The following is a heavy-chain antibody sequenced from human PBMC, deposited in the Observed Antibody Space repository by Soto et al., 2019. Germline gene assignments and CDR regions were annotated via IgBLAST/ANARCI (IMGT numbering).Heavy chain of an antibody. D-gene: IGHD2-15*01. V-gene: IGHV3-23*01. Sequence: EVRLLESGGGFVLPGGSLRLSCAASGFTFSSYVMSWVRQAPGKGLEWVSTITSGGSTHYADSVKGRFTISGDNSKNTLYLQVNSLRAEDTALYFCAKGSSAGTCFSNWGQGTLVTVSS. CDR3: AKGSSAGTCFSN. CDR1: GFTFSSYV. J-gene: IGHJ4*02. CDR2: ITSGGST.